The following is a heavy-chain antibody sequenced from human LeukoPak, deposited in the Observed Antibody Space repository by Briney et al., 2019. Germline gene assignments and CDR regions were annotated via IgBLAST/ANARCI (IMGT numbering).Heavy chain of an antibody. Sequence: SGGPLRLSCAASGFTFSSYGMHWVRQAPGKGLKWVAVISYDGSNIYYADSVKGRFTISRDNSKNTLYLQMNSLRAEDTAVYYCVKDPGNLNDLHYFDDWGQGTLVTVSS. CDR1: GFTFSSYG. CDR3: VKDPGNLNDLHYFDD. J-gene: IGHJ4*02. D-gene: IGHD1-1*01. V-gene: IGHV3-30*18. CDR2: ISYDGSNI.